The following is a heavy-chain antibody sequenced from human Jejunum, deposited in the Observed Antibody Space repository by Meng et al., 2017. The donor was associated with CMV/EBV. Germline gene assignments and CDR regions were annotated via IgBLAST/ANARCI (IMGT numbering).Heavy chain of an antibody. J-gene: IGHJ4*02. Sequence: QVQLVQSGAEVKRPGAAVKVSCKASGYTFTGYYMQWVRQAPGQGLEWMGRINPNNGGANYAQQFQGRVTMTTDTSISTAYMELSRLRSDDTAVYYCARDLSGYYSFVDYWGQVTLVTVSS. CDR1: GYTFTGYY. D-gene: IGHD3-22*01. CDR2: INPNNGGA. CDR3: ARDLSGYYSFVDY. V-gene: IGHV1-2*06.